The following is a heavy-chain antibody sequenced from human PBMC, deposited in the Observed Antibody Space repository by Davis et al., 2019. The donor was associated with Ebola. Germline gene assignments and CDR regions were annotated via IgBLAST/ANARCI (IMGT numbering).Heavy chain of an antibody. CDR2: IRSKANSYAT. CDR1: GFTFSGSA. V-gene: IGHV3-73*01. CDR3: ARDNSETWNYFDY. Sequence: GEALMISCAAAGFTFSGSAMHRVRQASGKGREWVGRIRSKANSYATAYAPSVKGRFTISRDDSKNTAYLQMNSLRAEETAVYYCARDNSETWNYFDYRGQGTLVTVSS. D-gene: IGHD1-1*01. J-gene: IGHJ4*02.